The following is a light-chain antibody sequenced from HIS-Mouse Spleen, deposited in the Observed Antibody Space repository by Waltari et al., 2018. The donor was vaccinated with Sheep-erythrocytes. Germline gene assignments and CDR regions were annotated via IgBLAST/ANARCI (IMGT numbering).Light chain of an antibody. Sequence: QLVLTQSPSASAPLGASVKLTCTLSSGHSRYPIPWHQPQPETGPRYLMKLNSDGSHSKGDGIPDRFSGSSSGAERYLTISSLQSEDEADYYCQTWGTGIPWVFGGGTKLTVL. CDR2: LNSDGSH. V-gene: IGLV4-69*01. CDR1: SGHSRYP. J-gene: IGLJ3*02. CDR3: QTWGTGIPWV.